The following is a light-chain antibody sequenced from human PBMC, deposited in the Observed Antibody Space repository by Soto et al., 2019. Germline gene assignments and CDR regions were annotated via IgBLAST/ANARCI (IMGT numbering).Light chain of an antibody. CDR1: QSVISNF. J-gene: IGKJ1*01. CDR3: QQYGSSPRT. CDR2: GAS. V-gene: IGKV3-20*01. Sequence: EIVLAQSPGTLSLSPGERATLSCRASQSVISNFLAWYQHKPGQAPWLLIWGASNRAGGVPDRFSGSGSGTDCTRTISRLETEDFAVYYCQQYGSSPRTFGQGTKVEI.